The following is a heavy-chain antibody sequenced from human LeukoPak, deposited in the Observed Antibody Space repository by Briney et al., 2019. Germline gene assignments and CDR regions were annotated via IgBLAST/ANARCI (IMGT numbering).Heavy chain of an antibody. CDR1: GYTFTGYY. CDR2: INPNSGGT. CDR3: ARSRSRDCSSTSCYSYGLDY. Sequence: ASVKVSCKASGYTFTGYYMHWVRQAPGQGLGWMGWINPNSGGTNYAQKFQGRVTMTRDTSISTAYMELSRLRSDDTAVYYCARSRSRDCSSTSCYSYGLDYWGQGTLVTVSS. D-gene: IGHD2-2*01. V-gene: IGHV1-2*02. J-gene: IGHJ4*02.